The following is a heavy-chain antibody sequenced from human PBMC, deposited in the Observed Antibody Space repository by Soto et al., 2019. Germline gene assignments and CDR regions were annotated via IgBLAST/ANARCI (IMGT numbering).Heavy chain of an antibody. CDR2: IYYSGNT. Sequence: SETLSLTCSVSGGSITTGGYYWSWIRQHPGKGLEWIGYIYYSGNTYYNPSLKSRVTISLDTSKNQFSLKLSSVTAADTAVYYCARDRYRSHYHIDNWGQGTLVTVSS. J-gene: IGHJ4*02. CDR3: ARDRYRSHYHIDN. D-gene: IGHD5-12*01. V-gene: IGHV4-31*03. CDR1: GGSITTGGYY.